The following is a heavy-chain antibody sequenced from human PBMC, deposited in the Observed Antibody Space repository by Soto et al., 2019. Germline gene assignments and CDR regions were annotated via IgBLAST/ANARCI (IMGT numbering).Heavy chain of an antibody. D-gene: IGHD4-4*01. V-gene: IGHV3-30-3*01. CDR1: GFTFSSYA. J-gene: IGHJ3*02. Sequence: PGGSVRLSCAASGFTFSSYAMHWVRQAPGKGLEWVAVISYDGSNKYYADSVKGRFTISRDNSKNTLYLQMNSLRAEDTAVYYCARDLDYSNSDDAFDIWGQGTMVTVSS. CDR2: ISYDGSNK. CDR3: ARDLDYSNSDDAFDI.